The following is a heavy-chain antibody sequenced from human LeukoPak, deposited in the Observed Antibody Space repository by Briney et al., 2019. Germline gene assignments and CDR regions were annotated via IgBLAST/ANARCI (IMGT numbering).Heavy chain of an antibody. CDR1: GASISSYY. D-gene: IGHD1-26*01. V-gene: IGHV4-59*12. CDR2: ARYSGSS. J-gene: IGHJ5*02. CDR3: AGSSGSSTFQT. Sequence: SETLSLTCAVSGASISSYYWNWIRQPPGKGLEWIGYARYSGSSDYNPSLKSRVTISVDRSKNQFSLELTSVTVVDTAVYSCAGSSGSSTFQTWGQGILVTVSS.